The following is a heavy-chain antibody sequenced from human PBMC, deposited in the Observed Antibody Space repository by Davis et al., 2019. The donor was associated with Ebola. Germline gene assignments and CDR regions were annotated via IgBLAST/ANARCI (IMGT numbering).Heavy chain of an antibody. CDR1: GGSISFSY. CDR2: IHTSGST. Sequence: SETLSLTCTVSGGSISFSYWSWIRQSAGKGLEYIGRIHTSGSTIYNPSLKSRVTMSVDTSKNQFSLRLTSVTAADTAVYYCARSGKTVTSSDGMDVWGQGTTVTVSS. J-gene: IGHJ6*02. D-gene: IGHD4-17*01. CDR3: ARSGKTVTSSDGMDV. V-gene: IGHV4-4*07.